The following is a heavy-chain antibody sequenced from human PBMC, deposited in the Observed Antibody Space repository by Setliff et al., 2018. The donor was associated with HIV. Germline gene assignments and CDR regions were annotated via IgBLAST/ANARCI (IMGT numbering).Heavy chain of an antibody. CDR1: GGSISSYY. D-gene: IGHD3-22*01. J-gene: IGHJ3*02. CDR2: MYYSGSA. V-gene: IGHV4-59*01. CDR3: ARDRPDLYYDRSGDAFDI. Sequence: PSETLSLTCTVSGGSISSYYWSWIRQPPGKGLEWIGCMYYSGSANYNPSLKSRVTMSVDPSKNPFSLKLSSVTAADTAVYYCARDRPDLYYDRSGDAFDIWGQGTMVTVSS.